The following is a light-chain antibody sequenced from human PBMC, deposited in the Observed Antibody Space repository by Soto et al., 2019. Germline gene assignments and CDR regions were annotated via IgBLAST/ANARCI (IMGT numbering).Light chain of an antibody. CDR2: DAS. CDR3: QQYNSYSYT. J-gene: IGKJ2*01. V-gene: IGKV1-5*01. CDR1: QSISNW. Sequence: DIQMTQSPSTLSASVGDRVTITCRASQSISNWLAWYQQQPGKAPKVLICDASSLESGVPSRSSGSGSGTEFTLTINSLQPDDFATYYCQQYNSYSYTFGQGTKLEIK.